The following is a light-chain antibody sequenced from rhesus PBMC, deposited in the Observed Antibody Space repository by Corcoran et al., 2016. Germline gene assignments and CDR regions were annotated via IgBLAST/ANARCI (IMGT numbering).Light chain of an antibody. Sequence: DIQMTQSPSSLSASVGDRVTITCRASQGISNWLAWYQQKPGKDPKLLLYRASNLETGVPSRFSGSGSWTEFTLTISSLQPEDIATYYCQQHDNSPLTFGGGTKGEIK. CDR3: QQHDNSPLT. CDR1: QGISNW. CDR2: RAS. V-gene: IGKV1-69*01. J-gene: IGKJ4*01.